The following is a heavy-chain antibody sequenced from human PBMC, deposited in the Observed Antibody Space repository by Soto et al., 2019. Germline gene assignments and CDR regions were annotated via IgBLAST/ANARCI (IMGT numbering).Heavy chain of an antibody. Sequence: SETLSLTCAVYGGSFSGYYWSWIRQPPGKGLEWIGEINHSGSTNYNPSLKSRVTISVDTSKNQFSLKLSSVTAADTAVYYCARGLLGYSSSTSCYTSLDPWGQGTLVTVSS. CDR2: INHSGST. D-gene: IGHD2-2*01. CDR1: GGSFSGYY. CDR3: ARGLLGYSSSTSCYTSLDP. J-gene: IGHJ5*02. V-gene: IGHV4-34*01.